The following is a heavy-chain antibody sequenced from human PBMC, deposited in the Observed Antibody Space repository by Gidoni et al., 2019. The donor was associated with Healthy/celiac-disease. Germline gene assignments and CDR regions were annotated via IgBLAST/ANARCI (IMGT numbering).Heavy chain of an antibody. J-gene: IGHJ4*02. Sequence: QVQLVQSGAEVKKPGSSVKVSCKASGGTFSSYAISWVRQAPGQGREWMGGIIPILGTANDAQKFQGRVTITADESTSTAYMELSSLRSEDTAVYYCASPQTGSSWYYFDYWGQGTLVTVSS. D-gene: IGHD6-13*01. CDR3: ASPQTGSSWYYFDY. V-gene: IGHV1-69*01. CDR1: GGTFSSYA. CDR2: IIPILGTA.